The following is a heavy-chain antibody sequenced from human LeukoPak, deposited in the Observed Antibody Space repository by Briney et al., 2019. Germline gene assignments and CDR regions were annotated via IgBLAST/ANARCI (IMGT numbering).Heavy chain of an antibody. Sequence: PGGSLRLSCAASGFTFSSYSMNWVRQAPGKGLEWVSSISSSSSYIYYADSVKGRFTISRDNAKNSLYLQMNSLRAEDTAVYYCAKAYYDTSGRMGGFDYWGQGTLVTVSS. CDR3: AKAYYDTSGRMGGFDY. D-gene: IGHD3-22*01. J-gene: IGHJ4*02. CDR2: ISSSSSYI. V-gene: IGHV3-21*04. CDR1: GFTFSSYS.